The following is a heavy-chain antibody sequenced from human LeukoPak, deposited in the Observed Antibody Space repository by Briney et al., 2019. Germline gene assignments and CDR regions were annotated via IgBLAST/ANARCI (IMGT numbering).Heavy chain of an antibody. CDR1: GYSFTNYW. J-gene: IGHJ1*01. D-gene: IGHD2-21*02. V-gene: IGHV5-51*01. CDR3: VRRRLAYCGGDCYEYLQH. Sequence: GESLKISCQASGYSFTNYWIGWVRQIPGKGLEWMGIIYPGDSDSRYSPSFQGQVTISVDKSISTASLQWNSLKASDTAMYYCVRRRLAYCGGDCYEYLQHWGQGTLVTVSS. CDR2: IYPGDSDS.